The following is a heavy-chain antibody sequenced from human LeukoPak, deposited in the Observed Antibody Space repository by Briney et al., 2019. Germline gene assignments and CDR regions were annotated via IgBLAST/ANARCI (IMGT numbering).Heavy chain of an antibody. V-gene: IGHV4-59*08. CDR2: IYCSGGT. CDR1: GGSISSYY. J-gene: IGHJ6*03. D-gene: IGHD1-26*01. CDR3: ARARVGATNYYYYYMDV. Sequence: PWETLSLTCTVSGGSISSYYWSWIRQPPGKGLEWIGYIYCSGGTNYNASLKSRVTISVDTSKNQFSLKLSSVTAADTAVYYCARARVGATNYYYYYMDVWGKGTTVTVSS.